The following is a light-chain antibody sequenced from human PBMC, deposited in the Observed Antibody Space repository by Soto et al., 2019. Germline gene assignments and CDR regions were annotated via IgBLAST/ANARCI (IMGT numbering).Light chain of an antibody. CDR2: EVT. Sequence: QSLQTQPAWVSVSPGQSITISGTGTSGDIGSYNRVSWYQQHPGKAPKLIIYEVTDRPSGVSNRFSGSKSGNTASLTISGLQAEDEAEYYCSSYTNINTRACVFGTGTKVTVL. CDR1: SGDIGSYNR. J-gene: IGLJ1*01. CDR3: SSYTNINTRACV. V-gene: IGLV2-14*01.